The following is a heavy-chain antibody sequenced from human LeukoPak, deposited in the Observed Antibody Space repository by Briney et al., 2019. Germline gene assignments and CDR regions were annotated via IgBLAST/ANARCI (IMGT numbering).Heavy chain of an antibody. J-gene: IGHJ4*02. CDR3: AKQLGYCSDGSCYFPY. CDR1: GSTFSSSA. CDR2: ITNNGGYT. Sequence: GGSLRLSCAASGSTFSSSAMSWVRQAPGKGLELVSAITNNGGYTYYADSVQGRFTISRDNSKSTLCLQMNSLRAEDTAVYYCAKQLGYCSDGSCYFPYWGQGTLVTVSS. V-gene: IGHV3-23*01. D-gene: IGHD2-15*01.